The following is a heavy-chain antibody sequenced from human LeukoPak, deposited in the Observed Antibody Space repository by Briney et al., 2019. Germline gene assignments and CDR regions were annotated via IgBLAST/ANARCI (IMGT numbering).Heavy chain of an antibody. CDR2: ISGSGGST. V-gene: IGHV3-23*01. D-gene: IGHD4-17*01. Sequence: GGSLRLSCAASGFTFSSYAMSWVRQAPGKGLEWVSAISGSGGSTYYADSVKGRFTISRGNSKNTLYLQMNSLRAEDTAVYYCAKAHKMTTVTTGMDYWGQGTLVTVSS. CDR3: AKAHKMTTVTTGMDY. J-gene: IGHJ4*02. CDR1: GFTFSSYA.